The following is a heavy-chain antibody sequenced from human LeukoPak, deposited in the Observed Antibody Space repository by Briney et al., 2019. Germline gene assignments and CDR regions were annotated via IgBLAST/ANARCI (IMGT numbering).Heavy chain of an antibody. V-gene: IGHV4-59*12. CDR1: GGSISNYY. CDR2: IYYSGST. D-gene: IGHD3-3*01. J-gene: IGHJ4*02. Sequence: SETLSLTCTVSGGSISNYYWSWIRQPPGKGLEWIGFIYYSGSTNYNPSLKSRVTISVDTSKNQFSLKLSSVTAADTAVYYCARETNSITIWGQGTLVTVSS. CDR3: ARETNSITI.